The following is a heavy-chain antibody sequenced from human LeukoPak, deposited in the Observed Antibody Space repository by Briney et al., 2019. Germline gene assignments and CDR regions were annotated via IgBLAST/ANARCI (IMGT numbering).Heavy chain of an antibody. V-gene: IGHV3-53*01. CDR3: ARGVEPLAANTLAY. Sequence: GGSLRLACAASGFTVITNDMTWVRQAPGKGLEWVSVLYSDGNTKYADSVQGRFTISRDNSKNTLYVEMNSLSPDETAVYYCARGVEPLAANTLAYWGQGTLVTVSS. CDR2: LYSDGNT. D-gene: IGHD1-14*01. J-gene: IGHJ4*02. CDR1: GFTVITND.